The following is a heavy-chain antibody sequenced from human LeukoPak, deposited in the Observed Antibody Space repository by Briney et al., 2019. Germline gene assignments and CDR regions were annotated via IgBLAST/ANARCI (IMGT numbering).Heavy chain of an antibody. Sequence: SETLSLTCTVSGGSISSSNYYWGWIRQPPGKGLEWIGSIYYSGSTYYNPSLKSRVTISVDTSKNQFSLKLSSVTAADTAVYYCARVGDDILTGYYPNFDYWGQGTLVTVSS. CDR3: ARVGDDILTGYYPNFDY. CDR2: IYYSGST. CDR1: GGSISSSNYY. D-gene: IGHD3-9*01. J-gene: IGHJ4*02. V-gene: IGHV4-39*07.